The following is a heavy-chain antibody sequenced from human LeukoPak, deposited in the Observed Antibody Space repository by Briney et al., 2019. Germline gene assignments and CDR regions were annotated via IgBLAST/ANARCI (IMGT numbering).Heavy chain of an antibody. Sequence: SETLSLTCTVSGGSISSYYWSWIRQPPGKGLEWIGYIYYSGGTNYNPSLKSRVTISVDTSKNQFSLKLSSVTAADTAVYYCARHFRPARRGFDYWGQGTLVTVSS. D-gene: IGHD6-6*01. CDR1: GGSISSYY. V-gene: IGHV4-59*08. J-gene: IGHJ4*02. CDR2: IYYSGGT. CDR3: ARHFRPARRGFDY.